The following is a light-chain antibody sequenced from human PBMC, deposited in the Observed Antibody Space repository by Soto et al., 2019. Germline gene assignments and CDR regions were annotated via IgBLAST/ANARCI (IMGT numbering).Light chain of an antibody. CDR3: SSYTSGSTVV. V-gene: IGLV2-14*01. J-gene: IGLJ2*01. Sequence: QSVLTQPASVSVSPGRSITISCTGTSSDVGGYNYVSWYQQHPGQAPKLMIYEVSNRPSGVSNRFSGSKSGNTASLTISGLQAEDEAEYYCSSYTSGSTVVFGGGTKVTVL. CDR2: EVS. CDR1: SSDVGGYNY.